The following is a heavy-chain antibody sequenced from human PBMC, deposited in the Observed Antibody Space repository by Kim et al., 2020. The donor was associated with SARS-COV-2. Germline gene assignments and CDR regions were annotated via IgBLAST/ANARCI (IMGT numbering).Heavy chain of an antibody. CDR2: INRKSDYI. CDR1: GFSFSSYS. Sequence: GGSLRLSCAASGFSFSSYSMAWVRQAPGKGLEWVASINRKSDYINYTDSVKGRFIISRDNAKNSLYLQMNNLRAEDTAVYSCANGPPAFDEAFDYWGQG. J-gene: IGHJ4*02. D-gene: IGHD3-16*01. CDR3: ANGPPAFDEAFDY. V-gene: IGHV3-21*01.